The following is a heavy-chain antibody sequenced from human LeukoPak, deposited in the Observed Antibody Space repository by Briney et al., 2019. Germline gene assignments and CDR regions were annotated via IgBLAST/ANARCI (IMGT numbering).Heavy chain of an antibody. CDR2: IYYSGST. Sequence: PSETLSLTCTVSGGSISSSTYYWSWIRQPPGKGLEWIGYIYYSGSTNYNPSLKSRVTISVDTSKNQFSLKLSSVTAADTAVYYCARQYYYDSHTFDYWGQGTLVTVSS. V-gene: IGHV4-61*05. D-gene: IGHD3-22*01. CDR3: ARQYYYDSHTFDY. J-gene: IGHJ4*02. CDR1: GGSISSSTYY.